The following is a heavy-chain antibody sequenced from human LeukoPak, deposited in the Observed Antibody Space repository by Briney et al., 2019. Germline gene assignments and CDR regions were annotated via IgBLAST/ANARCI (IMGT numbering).Heavy chain of an antibody. CDR2: INHSGST. D-gene: IGHD3-22*01. V-gene: IGHV4-34*01. Sequence: PSETLSLTCAVYGGSFSGYYWSWNRQPPGKGREWIGEINHSGSTNYNPSLKSRVTISVDTSKNQFSLKLSSVTAADTAVYYCARTSSDSSGYYSPYYFDYWGQGTLVTVSS. CDR3: ARTSSDSSGYYSPYYFDY. CDR1: GGSFSGYY. J-gene: IGHJ4*02.